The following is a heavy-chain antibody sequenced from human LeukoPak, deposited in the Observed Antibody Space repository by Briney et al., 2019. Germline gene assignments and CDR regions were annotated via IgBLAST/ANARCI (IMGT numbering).Heavy chain of an antibody. D-gene: IGHD6-19*01. CDR2: ISVSGTTT. CDR3: AKDLATGYRSGWYDY. Sequence: PGGSLRLSCAASGFTSSSYAMSWVRQAPGKGLEWVSGISVSGTTTYSADSVSGRFTISRDNSKNTLFLQMNSLRAEDTAVYYCAKDLATGYRSGWYDYWGQGALVTVSS. V-gene: IGHV3-23*01. CDR1: GFTSSSYA. J-gene: IGHJ4*02.